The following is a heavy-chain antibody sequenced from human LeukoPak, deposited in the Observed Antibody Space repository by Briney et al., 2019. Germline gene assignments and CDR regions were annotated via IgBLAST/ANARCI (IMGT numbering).Heavy chain of an antibody. CDR1: GFTFSSYA. Sequence: PGRSLRLSCAASGFTFSSYAMHWVRQAPGKGLEWVAVISYDGSNKYYADSVKGRFTISRDNSKNTLYLQMNSLRAEDTAVYYCAKLCSGGSCYSGSHVNDYWGQGTLVTVSS. D-gene: IGHD2-15*01. CDR3: AKLCSGGSCYSGSHVNDY. V-gene: IGHV3-30*18. J-gene: IGHJ4*02. CDR2: ISYDGSNK.